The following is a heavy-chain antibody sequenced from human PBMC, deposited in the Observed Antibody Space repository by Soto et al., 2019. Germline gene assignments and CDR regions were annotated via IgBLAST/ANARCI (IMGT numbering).Heavy chain of an antibody. CDR3: ARGRGALTVVSNWFDP. J-gene: IGHJ5*02. CDR1: GFNFEDYA. V-gene: IGHV3-9*01. CDR2: INWNGGIT. D-gene: IGHD2-15*01. Sequence: GGSLRLSCEGFGFNFEDYAMHWIRQAPGEGLEWVSGINWNGGITGYADSVKGRFTVSRDNANNSLHLEMSSLKTEDTALYYCARGRGALTVVSNWFDPWGQGTLVTVSS.